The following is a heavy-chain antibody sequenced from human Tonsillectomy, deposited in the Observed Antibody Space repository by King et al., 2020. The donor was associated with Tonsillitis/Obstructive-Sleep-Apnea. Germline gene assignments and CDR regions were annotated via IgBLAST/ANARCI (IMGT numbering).Heavy chain of an antibody. D-gene: IGHD6-25*01. CDR2: ISSNGGST. CDR3: ATRLGDISDAFDI. J-gene: IGHJ3*02. Sequence: VQLVESGGGLVQPGGSLRLSCAASGFTFSSYAMHWVRQAPGKGLEYVSAISSNGGSTYYAHSVKGRFTISRDNSKNTLYLQMGSLRAEDMAVYYCATRLGDISDAFDIWGQGTMVTVSS. CDR1: GFTFSSYA. V-gene: IGHV3-64*01.